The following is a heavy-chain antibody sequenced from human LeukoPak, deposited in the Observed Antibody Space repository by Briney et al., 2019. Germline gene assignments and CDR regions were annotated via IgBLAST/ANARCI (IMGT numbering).Heavy chain of an antibody. CDR2: IYYSGST. J-gene: IGHJ6*02. Sequence: SETLSLTCTVSGGSISSYYWSWIRQPPGKGLEWIGYIYYSGSTNYNPSLKSRVTISVDTSKNQFSLKLSSVTAADTAVYYCARVGQEWELPERNYYYYGMDVWGQGTTVTVSS. CDR3: ARVGQEWELPERNYYYYGMDV. V-gene: IGHV4-59*01. CDR1: GGSISSYY. D-gene: IGHD1-26*01.